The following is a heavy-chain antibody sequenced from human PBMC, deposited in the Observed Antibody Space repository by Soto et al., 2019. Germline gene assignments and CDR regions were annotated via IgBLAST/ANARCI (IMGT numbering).Heavy chain of an antibody. J-gene: IGHJ4*02. CDR2: VNPNSGNT. Sequence: QVQLVQSGAEVKKPGASVRVSCKASGYTFTNYDINWVRQATGQGLEWLGWVNPNSGNTGYAQRFQGRVTMTSNTSIRTAYMELSTLRSEDTAVYYCSRGGSGWAPDYWGQGTLVTVSS. CDR1: GYTFTNYD. CDR3: SRGGSGWAPDY. V-gene: IGHV1-8*01. D-gene: IGHD6-19*01.